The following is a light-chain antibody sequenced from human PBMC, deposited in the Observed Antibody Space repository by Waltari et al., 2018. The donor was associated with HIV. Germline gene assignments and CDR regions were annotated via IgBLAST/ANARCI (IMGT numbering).Light chain of an antibody. V-gene: IGLV2-23*02. CDR3: SSYAGSSTLWV. CDR1: GSDIGNYNL. J-gene: IGLJ3*02. Sequence: QSALPQPASVSESPGQSITISCTGTGSDIGNYNLFPWYQQYPGKAPKLIIYEVNKRPSGVSSRFSGSKSGNTASLTVSGLQAEDEADYYCSSYAGSSTLWVFGGGTQLTVL. CDR2: EVN.